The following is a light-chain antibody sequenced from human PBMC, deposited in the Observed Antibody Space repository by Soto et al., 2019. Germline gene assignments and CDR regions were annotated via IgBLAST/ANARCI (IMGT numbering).Light chain of an antibody. J-gene: IGKJ1*01. CDR1: RSVLNSSNNKNY. Sequence: DIVMTQSPDSLAVSLGERATINCKSSRSVLNSSNNKNYLAWYQQKPGQPPKLLIYWASTRESGVPARFSGSGSGTDFTLTISSLQAEDVAVYSCQQYYSTPTWTFGQGTKVEIK. V-gene: IGKV4-1*01. CDR3: QQYYSTPTWT. CDR2: WAS.